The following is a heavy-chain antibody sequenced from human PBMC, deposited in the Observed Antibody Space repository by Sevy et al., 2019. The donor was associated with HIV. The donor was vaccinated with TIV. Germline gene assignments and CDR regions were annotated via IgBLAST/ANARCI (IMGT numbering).Heavy chain of an antibody. CDR1: GFTFSDYY. CDR2: ISSSGSTI. D-gene: IGHD6-13*01. V-gene: IGHV3-11*01. CDR3: ARDRDIAAAKYYYGMDV. Sequence: GGSLRLSCAASGFTFSDYYMSWIRQAPGKGLEWVSYISSSGSTIYYADSVKGRFTISRDNAKNSLYLQMNSLRAEDTAVYYCARDRDIAAAKYYYGMDVWGQGTTVTVSS. J-gene: IGHJ6*02.